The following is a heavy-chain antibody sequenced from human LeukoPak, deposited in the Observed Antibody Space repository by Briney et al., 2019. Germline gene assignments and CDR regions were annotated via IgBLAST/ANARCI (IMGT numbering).Heavy chain of an antibody. J-gene: IGHJ4*02. V-gene: IGHV3-21*01. D-gene: IGHD3-22*01. CDR2: ISSSSSYI. Sequence: GGSLRLSCAASGFTFSSYSMNWVRQAPGKGLEWVSSISSSSSYIYYADSVKGRFTISRDNAKNSLYLQMNSLRAEDTAVYYCARDSPDDSSGSDYFDYWGQGTLVTVSS. CDR3: ARDSPDDSSGSDYFDY. CDR1: GFTFSSYS.